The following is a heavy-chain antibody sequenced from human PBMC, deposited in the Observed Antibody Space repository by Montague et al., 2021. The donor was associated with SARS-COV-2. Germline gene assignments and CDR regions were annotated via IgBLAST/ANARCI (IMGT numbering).Heavy chain of an antibody. V-gene: IGHV4-61*02. D-gene: IGHD6-13*01. Sequence: TLSLTCTVSGGSISSGSYYWSWIRQPAGKGLEWIGRIYTSGSTNYNPSLKSRVTISVDTSKNQFSLKLSSVTAADTAVYYCANESWEGIATNWFDPWGQGTLVTVSS. CDR1: GGSISSGSYY. J-gene: IGHJ5*02. CDR3: ANESWEGIATNWFDP. CDR2: IYTSGST.